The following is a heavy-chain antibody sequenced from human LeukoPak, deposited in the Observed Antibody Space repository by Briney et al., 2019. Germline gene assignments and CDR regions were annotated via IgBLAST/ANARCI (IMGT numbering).Heavy chain of an antibody. Sequence: ASETLSLTCTVSGGSISTYYWSWIRQPPGKGLEWIGYIYYSGSTNYNPSLKSRVTTSVDTSKNQFSLKLSSVTAADTAVYYCARDTGTVVDYWGQGTLVTVSP. J-gene: IGHJ4*02. CDR1: GGSISTYY. CDR2: IYYSGST. V-gene: IGHV4-59*01. D-gene: IGHD4-23*01. CDR3: ARDTGTVVDY.